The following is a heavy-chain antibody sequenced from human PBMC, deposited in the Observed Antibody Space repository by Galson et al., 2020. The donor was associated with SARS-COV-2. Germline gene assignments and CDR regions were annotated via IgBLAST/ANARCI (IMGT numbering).Heavy chain of an antibody. J-gene: IGHJ6*02. CDR3: ARKGYCSSTSCSYYYYGMDV. CDR2: IIPIFGTA. D-gene: IGHD2-2*01. Sequence: SVKVSCKASGGTFSSYAISWVRQAPGQGLEWMGGIIPIFGTANYAQKFQGRVTITADESTSTAYMELSSLRSEDTAVYYCARKGYCSSTSCSYYYYGMDVWGQGTTVTVSS. V-gene: IGHV1-69*13. CDR1: GGTFSSYA.